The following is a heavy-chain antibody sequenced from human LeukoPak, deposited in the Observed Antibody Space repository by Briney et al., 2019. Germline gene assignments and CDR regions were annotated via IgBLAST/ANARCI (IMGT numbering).Heavy chain of an antibody. Sequence: GGSLRLSCAASGFTFSSYGMHWVRQAPGKGLEWVAFIRYDGSNKYYADSVKGRFTISRDNAKNSLYLQMNSLRAEDTAVYYCARGGSIAAAGDQNLGYYYYYMDVWGKGTTVTVSS. CDR1: GFTFSSYG. V-gene: IGHV3-30*02. CDR3: ARGGSIAAAGDQNLGYYYYYMDV. J-gene: IGHJ6*03. D-gene: IGHD6-13*01. CDR2: IRYDGSNK.